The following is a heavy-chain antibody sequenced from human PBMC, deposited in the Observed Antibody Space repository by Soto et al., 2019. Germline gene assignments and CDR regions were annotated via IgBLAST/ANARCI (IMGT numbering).Heavy chain of an antibody. CDR1: GYTFTGYY. Sequence: ASVKVSCKASGYTFTGYYMHWVRQAPGQGLEWMGWINPNSGGTNYAQKFQGWVTMTRDTSISTAYMELSRLRSDDTAVYYCARDLLTVNGAPAPQFDYWGQGTLVTVSS. J-gene: IGHJ4*02. V-gene: IGHV1-2*04. CDR3: ARDLLTVNGAPAPQFDY. D-gene: IGHD2-8*01. CDR2: INPNSGGT.